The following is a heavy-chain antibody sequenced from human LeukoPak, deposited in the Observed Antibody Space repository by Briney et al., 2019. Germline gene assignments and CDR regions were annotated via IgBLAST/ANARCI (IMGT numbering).Heavy chain of an antibody. J-gene: IGHJ4*02. CDR3: ARLAWGRLDY. D-gene: IGHD7-27*01. V-gene: IGHV4-34*01. CDR2: IYQSGST. Sequence: SETLSLTCAVYGGSFSGYYWSWIRQPPGKGLEWIGSIYQSGSTYYNPSLKSRVTISVDTSKNQFSLKLSSVTAADTAIYYCARLAWGRLDYWGQGTLVTVSS. CDR1: GGSFSGYY.